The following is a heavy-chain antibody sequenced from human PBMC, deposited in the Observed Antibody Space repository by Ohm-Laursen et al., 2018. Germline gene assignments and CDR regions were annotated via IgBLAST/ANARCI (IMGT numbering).Heavy chain of an antibody. Sequence: GTLSLTCPVSGGSVSSYYWSWIRQPPGKGLEWIGYISYSGITNYNPSLKSRVTISVDTSKNQFSLKVNSVTAADTAVYYCARGSLYAVRWGQGTLVTVSS. V-gene: IGHV4-59*02. CDR1: GGSVSSYY. J-gene: IGHJ4*02. D-gene: IGHD2-2*02. CDR2: ISYSGIT. CDR3: ARGSLYAVR.